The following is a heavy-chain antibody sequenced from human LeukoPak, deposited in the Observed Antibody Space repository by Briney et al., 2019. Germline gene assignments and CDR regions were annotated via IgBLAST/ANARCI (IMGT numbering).Heavy chain of an antibody. CDR3: VKDQDGYNYNFDY. V-gene: IGHV3-64D*06. D-gene: IGHD5-24*01. CDR1: GFTFSSYA. J-gene: IGHJ4*02. CDR2: ISSNGGTT. Sequence: GGSLRLSCAASGFTFSSYAIHWVRQAPGKGLEYVSAISSNGGTTYYADSVKGRFTISRDNSKNTLYLQMSSLRADDTSVYYCVKDQDGYNYNFDYWGQGTLVTVSS.